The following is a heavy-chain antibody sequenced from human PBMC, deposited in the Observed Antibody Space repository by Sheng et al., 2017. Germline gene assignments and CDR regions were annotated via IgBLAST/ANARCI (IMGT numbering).Heavy chain of an antibody. Sequence: QVQLQESGPGLVKPSETLSLTCAVSGYSISSGYYWGWIRQPPGKGLEWIGSIYHSGSTYYNPSLKSRVTISVDTSKNQFSLKLSSVTAADTAVYYCATKRTKQCLMKDHWFDPWGQGTLVTVSS. CDR3: ATKRTKQCLMKDHWFDP. CDR2: IYHSGST. CDR1: GYSISSGYY. D-gene: IGHD6-19*01. J-gene: IGHJ5*02. V-gene: IGHV4-38-2*01.